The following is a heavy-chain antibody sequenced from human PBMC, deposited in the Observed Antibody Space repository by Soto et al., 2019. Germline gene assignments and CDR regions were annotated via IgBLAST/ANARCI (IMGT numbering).Heavy chain of an antibody. V-gene: IGHV3-30-3*01. CDR1: GFTFSSYA. D-gene: IGHD2-21*02. CDR3: ARDPVAYCGGDCRTFDY. Sequence: PGVSLRLSCAASGFTFSSYAMHWVRQAPGKGLEWVAVISYDGSNKYYADSVKGRFTISRDNSKNTLYLQMNSLRAEDTAVYYCARDPVAYCGGDCRTFDYWGQGT. J-gene: IGHJ4*02. CDR2: ISYDGSNK.